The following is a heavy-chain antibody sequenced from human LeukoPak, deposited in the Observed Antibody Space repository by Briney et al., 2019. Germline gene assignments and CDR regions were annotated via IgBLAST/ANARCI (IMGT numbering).Heavy chain of an antibody. CDR1: GFTFSNYW. D-gene: IGHD5-12*01. CDR2: IKQEGVET. CDR3: ARGGIYSGYYHFDS. V-gene: IGHV3-7*01. Sequence: GGPLRLSCAASGFTFSNYWMTWVRQSPGKGLEWVAIIKQEGVETYYAESVKGRFTISRDNAKHSLFLEMNSPRDDDTAVYYCARGGIYSGYYHFDSWGRGTTVSVSS. J-gene: IGHJ4*02.